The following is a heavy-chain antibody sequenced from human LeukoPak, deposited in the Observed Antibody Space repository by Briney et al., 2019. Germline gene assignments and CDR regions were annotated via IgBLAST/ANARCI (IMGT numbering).Heavy chain of an antibody. V-gene: IGHV3-33*01. Sequence: GGSLRLSCEASGFTFSSYGMHGVGQAPGKGLEWVAVIWYDGGNKYYAESVKGRFTISRDDSKNTLFLQMNSLRAEDTAVYYCARTEIVVATIDYWGQGTLVTVSS. D-gene: IGHD1-26*01. J-gene: IGHJ4*02. CDR3: ARTEIVVATIDY. CDR1: GFTFSSYG. CDR2: IWYDGGNK.